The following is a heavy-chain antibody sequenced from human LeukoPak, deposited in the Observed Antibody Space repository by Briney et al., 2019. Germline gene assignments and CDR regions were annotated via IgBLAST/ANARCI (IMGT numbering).Heavy chain of an antibody. CDR2: IGHSGTT. V-gene: IGHV4-34*01. CDR1: GGSFSGYY. CDR3: AREGRMSMGIEY. D-gene: IGHD4/OR15-4a*01. Sequence: PSETLSLACAVYGGSFSGYYWSWIRQSPAKGLQWIGEIGHSGTTNFNPSLKSRVSMSVDTSKNQFSLKLTSVTAADTAVYFCAREGRMSMGIEYWGQGTLVTVSS. J-gene: IGHJ4*02.